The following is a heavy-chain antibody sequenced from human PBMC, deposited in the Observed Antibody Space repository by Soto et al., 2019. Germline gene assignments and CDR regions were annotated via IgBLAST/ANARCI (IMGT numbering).Heavy chain of an antibody. CDR3: AFKGTAHPYY. V-gene: IGHV3-15*01. Sequence: EVQVVESGGDLVKPGGSLRLSCAASGFTFRNAGMSWVRQAPGKGLEWIGRIKSYTDGGTTDYAAPVKGRFTISRDDSTSTLYLQMDSLRPEDTAVYYCAFKGTAHPYYWGQGTPVTVSS. CDR2: IKSYTDGGTT. CDR1: GFTFRNAG. D-gene: IGHD2-21*02. J-gene: IGHJ4*02.